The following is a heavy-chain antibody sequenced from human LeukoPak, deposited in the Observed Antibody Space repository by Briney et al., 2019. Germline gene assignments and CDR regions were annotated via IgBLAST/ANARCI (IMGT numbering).Heavy chain of an antibody. CDR2: IIPIFDTA. D-gene: IGHD6-13*01. Sequence: TSVKVSCKASGGTFSSYAISWLRQAPAQGLEWMGGIIPIFDTANYAQKFQGRVTITADKSTSKAYMQLSSLRSEDTAVYYCARMAAACTGWYYYYGMDVWGKGTTVTVSS. V-gene: IGHV1-69*06. CDR3: ARMAAACTGWYYYYGMDV. CDR1: GGTFSSYA. J-gene: IGHJ6*04.